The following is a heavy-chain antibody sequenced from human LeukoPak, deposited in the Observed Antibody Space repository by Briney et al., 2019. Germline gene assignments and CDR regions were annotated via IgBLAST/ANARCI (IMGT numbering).Heavy chain of an antibody. Sequence: GASVKVSCKASGYTFTSYDINWVRQATGQGLEWMGWMNPNSGNTGYAQKFQGRVTMTRNTSISTAYMELSSLRSEDTAVYDCARGITGTTRGSQDYFDYWGQGTLVTVSS. V-gene: IGHV1-8*01. CDR2: MNPNSGNT. CDR1: GYTFTSYD. D-gene: IGHD1-20*01. CDR3: ARGITGTTRGSQDYFDY. J-gene: IGHJ4*02.